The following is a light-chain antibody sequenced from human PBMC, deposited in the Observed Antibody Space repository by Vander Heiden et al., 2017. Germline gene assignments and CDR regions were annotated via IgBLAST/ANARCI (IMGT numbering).Light chain of an antibody. Sequence: DIQMTPSPYPLSASVGDRVTITCRASQSISSWLAWYQQKPGKAPKLLIYKASSLEIGVPSRFSGSGSGTEFTLTISSLQPDDFATYYCQQDNSYPYTFGGGTKVEIK. CDR1: QSISSW. V-gene: IGKV1-5*03. CDR2: KAS. CDR3: QQDNSYPYT. J-gene: IGKJ4*01.